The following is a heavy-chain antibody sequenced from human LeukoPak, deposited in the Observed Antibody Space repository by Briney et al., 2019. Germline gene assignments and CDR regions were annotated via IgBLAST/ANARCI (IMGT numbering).Heavy chain of an antibody. CDR2: IYASGST. V-gene: IGHV4-4*07. CDR1: GGSISNHY. CDR3: AREAPTMTRGIDC. J-gene: IGHJ4*02. Sequence: PSETLSLTCTVSGGSISNHYWSWIRQPAGKGLEWIGRIYASGSTNYNLSLKSRVTMSVDTSKNQFSLKLTSVTAADTAVYYCAREAPTMTRGIDCWGQGTLVTVSS. D-gene: IGHD4-17*01.